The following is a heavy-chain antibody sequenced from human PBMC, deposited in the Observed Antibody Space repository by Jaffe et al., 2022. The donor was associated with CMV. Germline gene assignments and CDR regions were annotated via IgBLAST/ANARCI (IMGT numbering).Heavy chain of an antibody. D-gene: IGHD1-1*01. CDR3: ARVYNDCFDY. CDR1: GYSISRGGYS. J-gene: IGHJ4*02. CDR2: VYNTGTT. Sequence: QVQLQESGPGPVKPSQTLSLTCAVSGYSISRGGYSWSWVRQHPGKGLEWIGYVYNTGTTYYNPSLKSRIAISVDTSKNQFSLKLSSVTAADTAVYFCARVYNDCFDYWGQGTLVTVSS. V-gene: IGHV4-31*11.